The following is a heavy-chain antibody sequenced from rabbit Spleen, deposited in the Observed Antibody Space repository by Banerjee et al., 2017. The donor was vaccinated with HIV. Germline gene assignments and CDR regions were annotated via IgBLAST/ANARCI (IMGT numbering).Heavy chain of an antibody. CDR2: IVPIFGVT. D-gene: IGHD6-1*01. J-gene: IGHJ4*01. CDR1: GFSFASGYD. Sequence: QLKESGGGLVQPGASLTLTCKASGFSFASGYDMCWVRQAPGKGLEWIGYIVPIFGVTYYANWVNGRFTISSHNAQNTLYLQLNSLTAADTATYFCVREAGYGGYGDGNLWGPGTLVTVS. V-gene: IGHV1S7*01. CDR3: VREAGYGGYGDGNL.